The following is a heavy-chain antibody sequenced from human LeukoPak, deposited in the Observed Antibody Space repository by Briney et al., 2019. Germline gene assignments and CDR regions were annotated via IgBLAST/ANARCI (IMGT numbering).Heavy chain of an antibody. CDR3: ARDEIAMAGTTPLLPRYYYGMDV. CDR1: GFTVSSNY. D-gene: IGHD6-19*01. V-gene: IGHV3-66*01. Sequence: PGGSLRLSCAASGFTVSSNYMSWVRQAPGKGLEWVSVIYSGGSTYYADSAKGRFTISRDNSKNTLYLQMNSLRAEDTAVYYCARDEIAMAGTTPLLPRYYYGMDVWGQGTTVTVSS. CDR2: IYSGGST. J-gene: IGHJ6*02.